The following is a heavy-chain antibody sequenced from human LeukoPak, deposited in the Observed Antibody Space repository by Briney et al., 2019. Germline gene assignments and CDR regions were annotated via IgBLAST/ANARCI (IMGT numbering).Heavy chain of an antibody. CDR1: SGSISNSNYY. Sequence: SETLSLTCSVSSGSISNSNYYWGWIRQPPGKGLEWIGSIFYSGSTDYNPSLKSRVTISVDTSKNQFSLKLSSVTAADTAVYYCARGSGLWDSSGYYLGWGQGTLVTVSS. CDR2: IFYSGST. D-gene: IGHD3-22*01. CDR3: ARGSGLWDSSGYYLG. V-gene: IGHV4-39*07. J-gene: IGHJ4*02.